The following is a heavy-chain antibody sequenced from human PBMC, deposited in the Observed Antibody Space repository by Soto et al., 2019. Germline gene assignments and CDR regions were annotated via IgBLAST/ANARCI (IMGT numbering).Heavy chain of an antibody. D-gene: IGHD1-1*01. CDR3: ARRDGYNSDHFEY. V-gene: IGHV2-5*01. Sequence: QITLKESGPTLVKPTQTLTLTCTFSGFSLSTSGVGVAWVRQPPGQALEWLAFIFWNDEKHYRPSLKSRVTIIKDTSKNQVVLTMTNVDPMDTGTYYCARRDGYNSDHFEYWGKGALVTVSS. J-gene: IGHJ4*02. CDR2: IFWNDEK. CDR1: GFSLSTSGVG.